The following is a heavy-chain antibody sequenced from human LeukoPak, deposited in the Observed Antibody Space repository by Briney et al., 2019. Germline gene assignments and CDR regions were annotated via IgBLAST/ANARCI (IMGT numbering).Heavy chain of an antibody. CDR3: ARAPPYGYTNPLLGFDY. Sequence: SETLSLTCAVYGGSFSGYYWSWIRQPPGKGLEWIGEINHSGSTNYNPSLTSRVTISVDTSKNKFSLKLSSVTAADTAVYYCARAPPYGYTNPLLGFDYWGQGTLVTVSS. V-gene: IGHV4-34*01. CDR2: INHSGST. D-gene: IGHD5-24*01. J-gene: IGHJ4*02. CDR1: GGSFSGYY.